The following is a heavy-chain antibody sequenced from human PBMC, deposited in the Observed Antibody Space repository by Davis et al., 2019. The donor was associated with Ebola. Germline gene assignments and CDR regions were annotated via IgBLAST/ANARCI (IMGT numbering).Heavy chain of an antibody. J-gene: IGHJ4*02. CDR2: ISSSSSYT. Sequence: PGGSLRLSCAASGFTFSDYYMSWIRQAPGKGLEWVSYISSSSSYTNYADSVKGRFTISRDNAKNSLYLQMNSLRAEDTAVYYCAREGFSGGNYFDYWGQGTLVTVSS. CDR3: AREGFSGGNYFDY. D-gene: IGHD1-14*01. V-gene: IGHV3-11*06. CDR1: GFTFSDYY.